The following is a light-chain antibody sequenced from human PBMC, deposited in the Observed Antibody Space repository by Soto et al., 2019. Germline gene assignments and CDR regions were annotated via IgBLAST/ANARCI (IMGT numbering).Light chain of an antibody. J-gene: IGKJ4*01. CDR2: DAS. V-gene: IGKV1-33*01. Sequence: DIQMTQSPSSLSASVGDRVTITCQASQDISNYLNWYQQKPGKDPKLLIYDASNLETGVPSRFSGSGSGTDFTFNISSLQPEDIATYYCQQYDNLPLTFGGGTKVEIK. CDR1: QDISNY. CDR3: QQYDNLPLT.